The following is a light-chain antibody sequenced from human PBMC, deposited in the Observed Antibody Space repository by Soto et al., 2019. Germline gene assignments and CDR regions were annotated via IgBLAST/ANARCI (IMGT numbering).Light chain of an antibody. CDR2: GNS. Sequence: QSVRTQPPSVSGAPGQRVTISCTGSSSNIGAGYDVHWYHQLPGTAPKLLIYGNSNRPSGVPDRFSGSKSGTSASLAITGLQAEDEADYYCQSFDASVSGSVFGTGTKVTVL. V-gene: IGLV1-40*01. CDR3: QSFDASVSGSV. CDR1: SSNIGAGYD. J-gene: IGLJ1*01.